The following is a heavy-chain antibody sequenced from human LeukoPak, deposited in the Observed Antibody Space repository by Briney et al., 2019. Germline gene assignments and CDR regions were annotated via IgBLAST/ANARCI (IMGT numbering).Heavy chain of an antibody. V-gene: IGHV4-39*01. CDR2: IYYSGST. CDR3: ARQPRYSSTSPHDY. D-gene: IGHD6-6*01. Sequence: SETLSLTCTVSGGSISSSSYYCGWIRQPPGKGLECIGSIYYSGSTYYNPSLKGRVTISVDTSKNQFSLKLSSVTAADTAVYYCARQPRYSSTSPHDYWGQGTLVTVSS. CDR1: GGSISSSSYY. J-gene: IGHJ4*02.